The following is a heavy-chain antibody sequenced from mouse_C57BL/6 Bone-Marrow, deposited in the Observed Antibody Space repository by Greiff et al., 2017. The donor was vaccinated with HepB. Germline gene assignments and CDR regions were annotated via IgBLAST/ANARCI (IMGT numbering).Heavy chain of an antibody. CDR2: ISSGGSYT. CDR1: GFTFSSYG. J-gene: IGHJ2*01. Sequence: EVKLMESGGDLVKPGGSLKLSCAASGFTFSSYGMSWVRQTPDKRLGWVATISSGGSYTYYPDSVKGRFTISRDNAKNTLYLQMSSLKSEDTAMYYCARHAGDYWGQGTTLTVSS. V-gene: IGHV5-6*01. CDR3: ARHAGDY.